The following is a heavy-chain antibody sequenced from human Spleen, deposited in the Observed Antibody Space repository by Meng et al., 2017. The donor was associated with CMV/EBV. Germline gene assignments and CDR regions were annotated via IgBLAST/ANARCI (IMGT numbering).Heavy chain of an antibody. CDR3: ARVYQLLIDY. Sequence: SCRASGDTFTSYAMHWVRQARGQRLGWMGWINAGNGNTKYSQKFQGRVTITRDTSASTAYMELSSLRSEDTAVYYCARVYQLLIDYWGQGTLVTVSS. D-gene: IGHD2-2*01. CDR2: INAGNGNT. V-gene: IGHV1-3*01. J-gene: IGHJ4*02. CDR1: GDTFTSYA.